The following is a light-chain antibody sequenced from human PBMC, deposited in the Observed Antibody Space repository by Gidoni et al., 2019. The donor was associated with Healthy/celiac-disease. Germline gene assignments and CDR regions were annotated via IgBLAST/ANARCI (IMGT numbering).Light chain of an antibody. CDR1: QSISSY. CDR3: QQSYSTRFT. Sequence: PSSLSASVADRVTRTCRASQSISSYLNGYQQKPGKAPKLLIYAASSLQSGVPSRFSGSGSGTDFTLTISSLQPEDFATYYCQQSYSTRFTFGPGTKVDIK. CDR2: AAS. V-gene: IGKV1-39*01. J-gene: IGKJ3*01.